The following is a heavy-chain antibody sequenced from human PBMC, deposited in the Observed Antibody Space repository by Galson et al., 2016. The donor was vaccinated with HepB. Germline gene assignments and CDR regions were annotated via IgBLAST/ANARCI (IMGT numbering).Heavy chain of an antibody. D-gene: IGHD3-16*01. CDR1: GFTFSIYN. V-gene: IGHV3-64D*06. CDR3: VAWGPRLI. CDR2: FGESGGST. J-gene: IGHJ4*02. Sequence: SLRLSCAASGFTFSIYNMYWVRQTPGKGLEYVSNFGESGGSTSYADSVRDRFTASRDNSKNSLSLHMSSLRTEDTAVYYCVAWGPRLIWGQGTLVTVSS.